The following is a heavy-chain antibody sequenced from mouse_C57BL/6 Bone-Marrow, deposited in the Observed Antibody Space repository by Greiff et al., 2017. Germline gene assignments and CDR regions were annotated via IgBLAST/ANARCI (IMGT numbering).Heavy chain of an antibody. V-gene: IGHV6-6*01. CDR2: IRNKANNHAT. Sequence: EVKLMESGGGLVQPGGSMKLSCAASGFTFSDAWMDWVRQSPEKGLEWVAEIRNKANNHATYYAESVKGRFTISRDDSKSSVYLQMNSLRAEDTGIYYCTRGGSSTYYFDYWGQGTTLTVSS. CDR1: GFTFSDAW. J-gene: IGHJ2*01. CDR3: TRGGSSTYYFDY. D-gene: IGHD1-1*01.